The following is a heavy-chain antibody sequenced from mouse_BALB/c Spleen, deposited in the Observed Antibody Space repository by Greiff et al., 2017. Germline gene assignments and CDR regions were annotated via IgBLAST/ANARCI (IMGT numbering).Heavy chain of an antibody. CDR1: GFSLTSYG. V-gene: IGHV2-2*02. J-gene: IGHJ4*01. CDR3: ARETLPMVKGGAEAMDD. D-gene: IGHD2-1*01. CDR2: IWSGGST. Sequence: VQLVESGPGLVQPSQSLSITCTVSGFSLTSYGVHWVRQSPGKGLEWLGVIWSGGSTDYNAAFISRLSISKDNSKSQVFFKMNSLQANDTAIYYCARETLPMVKGGAEAMDDWGQGTSVTVSS.